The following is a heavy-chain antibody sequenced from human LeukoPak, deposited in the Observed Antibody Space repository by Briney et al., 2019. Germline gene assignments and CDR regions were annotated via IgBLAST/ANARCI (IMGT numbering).Heavy chain of an antibody. Sequence: SETLSLTCAVYGGSFSGYYWSWIRQPPGKGLEWIGEINHSGSTNYNPSLKSRVTISVDTSKNQFSLKLSSVTTADTAVYYCARGEGYSSGWYLYYFDYWGQGTLVTVSS. CDR3: ARGEGYSSGWYLYYFDY. CDR2: INHSGST. J-gene: IGHJ4*02. D-gene: IGHD6-19*01. V-gene: IGHV4-34*01. CDR1: GGSFSGYY.